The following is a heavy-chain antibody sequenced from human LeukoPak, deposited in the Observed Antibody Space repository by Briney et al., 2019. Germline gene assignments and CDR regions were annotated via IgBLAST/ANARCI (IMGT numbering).Heavy chain of an antibody. D-gene: IGHD6-19*01. Sequence: PSETLSLTCTVSGGSISSSSYYWGWIRQPPGKGLEWIGYIYYSGSTNYNPSLKSRVTISVDTSKNQFSLKLSSVTAADTAVYYCASVSGWWGQGTLVTVSS. V-gene: IGHV4-61*05. CDR3: ASVSGW. CDR2: IYYSGST. CDR1: GGSISSSSYY. J-gene: IGHJ4*02.